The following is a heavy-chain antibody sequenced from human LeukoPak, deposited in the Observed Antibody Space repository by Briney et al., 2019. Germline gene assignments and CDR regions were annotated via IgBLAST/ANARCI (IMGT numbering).Heavy chain of an antibody. CDR2: IKGDESAR. D-gene: IGHD1-26*01. V-gene: IGHV3-7*01. CDR1: GFTFSSYW. Sequence: GGSLRLSCAASGFTFSSYWMAWVRQAPGKGLEWVANIKGDESARHQADSVKGRFTISRDNTRNSLYPQMTNLRGDDTAAYYCARDVVGSLDYWGQGTLVTVSS. CDR3: ARDVVGSLDY. J-gene: IGHJ4*02.